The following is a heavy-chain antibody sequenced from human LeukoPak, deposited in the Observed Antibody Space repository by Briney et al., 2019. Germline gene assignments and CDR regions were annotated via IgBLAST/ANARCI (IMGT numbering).Heavy chain of an antibody. J-gene: IGHJ6*02. Sequence: ASVKVSCKASGGTFSSYAISWVRQAPGQGLEWMGGIIPIFGTANYAQKFQGRVTITADESTSTAYMELSSLRSEDTAVYYCARGGYSYYYYGMDVWGQGTTVTVSS. V-gene: IGHV1-69*13. D-gene: IGHD5-18*01. CDR1: GGTFSSYA. CDR2: IIPIFGTA. CDR3: ARGGYSYYYYGMDV.